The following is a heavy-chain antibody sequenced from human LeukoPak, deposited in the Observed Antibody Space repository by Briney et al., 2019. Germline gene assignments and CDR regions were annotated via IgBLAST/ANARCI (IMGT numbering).Heavy chain of an antibody. CDR2: ISGSGGST. Sequence: GGSLRLSCAASGFTFSSYAMSWVRQAPGKGLEWVSAISGSGGSTYYADSVKGRFTISRDNSKNTLYLQMNSLRAEDTAVYYCAKALEMATASNDAFDIWGLGTMVTVSS. CDR1: GFTFSSYA. D-gene: IGHD5-24*01. V-gene: IGHV3-23*01. CDR3: AKALEMATASNDAFDI. J-gene: IGHJ3*02.